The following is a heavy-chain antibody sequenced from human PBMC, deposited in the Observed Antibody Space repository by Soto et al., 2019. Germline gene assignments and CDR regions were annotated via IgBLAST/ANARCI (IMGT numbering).Heavy chain of an antibody. J-gene: IGHJ4*02. Sequence: TGGSLRLSCAASEFTFSSYGMNWVRQAPGKGLEWVSYISSSSSTIYYADSVKGRFTISRDNAKNSLYLQMNSLRAEDTAVYHCASFWSGYPIYFDYWGQGTLVTVSS. V-gene: IGHV3-48*01. CDR2: ISSSSSTI. D-gene: IGHD3-3*01. CDR3: ASFWSGYPIYFDY. CDR1: EFTFSSYG.